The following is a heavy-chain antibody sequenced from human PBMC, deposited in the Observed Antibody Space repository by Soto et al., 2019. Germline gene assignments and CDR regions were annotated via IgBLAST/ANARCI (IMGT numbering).Heavy chain of an antibody. CDR3: LFRGYSYGRDY. V-gene: IGHV5-51*01. CDR1: GYSFTIYC. Sequence: PGESLKISCKGSGYSFTIYCIGWVLQMPGKGLEWMGIIYPGDSDTRYSPSFQGQVTISADKSISTAYLQWSSLKASDTAMYYCLFRGYSYGRDYWGQGTLVTVSS. J-gene: IGHJ4*02. D-gene: IGHD5-18*01. CDR2: IYPGDSDT.